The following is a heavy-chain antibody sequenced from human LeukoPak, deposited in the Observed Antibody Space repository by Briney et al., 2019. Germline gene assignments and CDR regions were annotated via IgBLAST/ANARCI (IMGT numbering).Heavy chain of an antibody. Sequence: SETLSLTCAVYGGSFSGYYWSWIRQPPGKGLEWIGEINHSGSTNYNPSLKSRVTISVDTSKNQFSLKLSSVTAEDTAVYYCARGGIPSPDVDTAMGSFDYWGQGTLVTVSS. CDR2: INHSGST. V-gene: IGHV4-34*01. CDR1: GGSFSGYY. D-gene: IGHD5-18*01. CDR3: ARGGIPSPDVDTAMGSFDY. J-gene: IGHJ4*02.